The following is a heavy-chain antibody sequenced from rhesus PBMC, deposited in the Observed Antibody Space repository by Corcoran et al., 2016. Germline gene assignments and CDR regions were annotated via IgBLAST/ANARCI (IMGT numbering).Heavy chain of an antibody. CDR2: IDGKSANT. D-gene: IGHD4-23*01. CDR1: DGSVSGYYY. V-gene: IGHV4-73*01. J-gene: IGHJ5-2*02. CDR3: ARNTRYSKFVRTISSFDV. Sequence: QVKLQQWGEGLVKASETLSLTCAVYDGSVSGYYYWNWIRQPPGKGLEWIGYIDGKSANTNYPPALQNRVTTSKDTSKNRFSLKVRFVTAADTAVYYCARNTRYSKFVRTISSFDVWGRGFLVTVSS.